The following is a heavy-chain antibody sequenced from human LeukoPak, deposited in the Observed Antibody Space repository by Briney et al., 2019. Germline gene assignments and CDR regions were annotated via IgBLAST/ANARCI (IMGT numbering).Heavy chain of an antibody. CDR3: ARNSIVGATTVDY. J-gene: IGHJ4*02. CDR2: INHSGST. V-gene: IGHV4-34*01. D-gene: IGHD1-26*01. Sequence: PSETLSLTCAVYGGSFSGYYWSWIRQPPGKGLEWIGEINHSGSTNYNPSLKSRVTISVDRSKNQFSLKLSSVTAADTAVYYCARNSIVGATTVDYWGQGTLVTVSS. CDR1: GGSFSGYY.